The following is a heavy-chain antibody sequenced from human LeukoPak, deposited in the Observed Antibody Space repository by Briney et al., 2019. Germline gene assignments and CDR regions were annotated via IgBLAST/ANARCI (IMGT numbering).Heavy chain of an antibody. CDR1: GCTFSNAW. Sequence: GGSLRLCCAASGCTFSNAWMSWVRQAPGKGLEWVGRIKSKTDGGTTDYAAPVKGRFTISSDDSKYTLYLQMNSLKTEDTAVYYCTTGYCSGGSCSFYWGQGTLVTVSS. J-gene: IGHJ4*02. CDR2: IKSKTDGGTT. V-gene: IGHV3-15*01. CDR3: TTGYCSGGSCSFY. D-gene: IGHD2-15*01.